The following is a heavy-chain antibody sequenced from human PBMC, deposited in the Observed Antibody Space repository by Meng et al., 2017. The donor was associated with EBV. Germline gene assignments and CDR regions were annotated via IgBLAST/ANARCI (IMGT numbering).Heavy chain of an antibody. D-gene: IGHD6-13*01. Sequence: QVPLVQVGAEVHNPWASVKVPCKASGYTFTSYYMHSVRQAPGPVLEGMVIIHPSGGSTSYAQKFQGRVTMTRDTSTSTVYMELSSLRSEDTAVYYCARNGIAAWGWFDPWGQGTLVTVSS. V-gene: IGHV1-46*01. CDR1: GYTFTSYY. CDR3: ARNGIAAWGWFDP. J-gene: IGHJ5*02. CDR2: IHPSGGST.